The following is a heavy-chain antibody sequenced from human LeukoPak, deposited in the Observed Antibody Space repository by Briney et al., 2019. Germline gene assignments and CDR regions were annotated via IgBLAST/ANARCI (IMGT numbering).Heavy chain of an antibody. Sequence: SGGSLRLSCAVSGFSFTNFWMSWVRQAPGRGLEWVANIHPEGNEKYHVESVKGRFTISRDNTKNLLFLQMNGLRVEDTAVYYCARGDAFSGDHWGQGTPVTVSS. CDR2: IHPEGNEK. CDR1: GFSFTNFW. J-gene: IGHJ4*02. V-gene: IGHV3-7*04. CDR3: ARGDAFSGDH.